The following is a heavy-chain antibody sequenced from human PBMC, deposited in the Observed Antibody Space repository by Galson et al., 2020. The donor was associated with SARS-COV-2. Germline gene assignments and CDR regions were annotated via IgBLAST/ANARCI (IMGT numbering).Heavy chain of an antibody. J-gene: IGHJ4*02. Sequence: GGSLRLSCAASGFTFSYYAMSWVRQDPGKGLEWVSAISDSGGTTYYADSVEGRFTISRDNSKNTLDLQMNSLRAEDTAIYYCAKGPWERYYFGSGSVYFDYWGQGTLVTVSS. V-gene: IGHV3-23*01. D-gene: IGHD3-10*01. CDR2: ISDSGGTT. CDR1: GFTFSYYA. CDR3: AKGPWERYYFGSGSVYFDY.